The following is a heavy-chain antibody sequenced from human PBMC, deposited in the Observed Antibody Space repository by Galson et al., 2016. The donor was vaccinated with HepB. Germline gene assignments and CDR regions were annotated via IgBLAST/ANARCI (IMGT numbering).Heavy chain of an antibody. CDR1: GFTFNNFA. CDR3: VKINGYNNGWPYKHFDH. Sequence: CAASGFTFNNFAMNWVRQAPGKGLEWVSSITGLGGKAFYSDSVKGRFTFSRDNSANTLFLQMTSLRPEDTAVYYCVKINGYNNGWPYKHFDHWGQGTQVIVSS. J-gene: IGHJ5*02. D-gene: IGHD5-12*01. V-gene: IGHV3-23*01. CDR2: ITGLGGKA.